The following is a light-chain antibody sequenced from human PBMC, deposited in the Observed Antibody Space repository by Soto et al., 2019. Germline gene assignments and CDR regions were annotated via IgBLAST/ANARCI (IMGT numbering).Light chain of an antibody. CDR3: QSYDSSLSGV. CDR1: SSNIGAGYD. Sequence: QSVLTQPPSVSXXPGQRVTISCXGSSSNIGAGYDVHWYQQLPGTAPKLLIYSNSNRPSGVPDRFSGSKSVTSASLAITGLQAEDEADYYCQSYDSSLSGVFGGGTKLTVL. CDR2: SNS. V-gene: IGLV1-40*01. J-gene: IGLJ3*02.